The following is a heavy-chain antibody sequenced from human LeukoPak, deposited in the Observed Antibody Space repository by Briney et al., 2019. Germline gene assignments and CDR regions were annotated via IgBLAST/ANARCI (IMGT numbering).Heavy chain of an antibody. Sequence: GGSLRLSCAASGFTVSSNYMSWVRQAPGQGLEWVSVIYSGGSTYYADSVKGRFTISRDNSKNTLYLQMNSLRAEDTAVYYCARDSTRSKGAFDIWGQGTMVTVSS. CDR2: IYSGGST. CDR1: GFTVSSNY. V-gene: IGHV3-53*01. J-gene: IGHJ3*02. D-gene: IGHD2-2*01. CDR3: ARDSTRSKGAFDI.